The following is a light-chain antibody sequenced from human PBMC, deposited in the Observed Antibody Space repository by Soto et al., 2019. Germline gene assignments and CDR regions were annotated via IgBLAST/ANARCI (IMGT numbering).Light chain of an antibody. J-gene: IGKJ1*01. CDR2: AAS. CDR1: QTTSSAY. CDR3: QQYITSPWT. Sequence: ETVLTQSPGTLSLSAGETATLSCRASQTTSSAYLAWFQHKPGQPPRLLIYAASTRASGVPDRFSGGGSETDFTLTINRLEPEDFAVYYCQQYITSPWTFGQGTKVEI. V-gene: IGKV3-20*01.